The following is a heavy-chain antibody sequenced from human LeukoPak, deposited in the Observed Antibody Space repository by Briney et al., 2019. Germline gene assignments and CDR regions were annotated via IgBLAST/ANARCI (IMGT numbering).Heavy chain of an antibody. CDR1: GGSFSSNSYY. Sequence: SETLSLTCTVSGGSFSSNSYYWTWIRQPPGKGLEWIGYISYIGNTNYNPSLKGRVTISVDTSKNHFSLKLSSVTAADTAVYYCARFLWFGGPFDPWGQGTLVTVSS. J-gene: IGHJ5*02. CDR2: ISYIGNT. V-gene: IGHV4-61*03. CDR3: ARFLWFGGPFDP. D-gene: IGHD3-10*01.